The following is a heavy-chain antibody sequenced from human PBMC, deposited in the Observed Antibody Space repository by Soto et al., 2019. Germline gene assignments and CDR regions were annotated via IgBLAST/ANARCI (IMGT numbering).Heavy chain of an antibody. CDR2: IYPSGSP. Sequence: SETLSRTCAVAGYSISRGYYWGWIRQPPGKGLEWIGSIYPSGSPYYNPSLKRRVTISVDTSKNQFSLKLSSVTAADTAVYYCARDPYYGSGSYYHGGMDVWGQGTTGTV. CDR3: ARDPYYGSGSYYHGGMDV. V-gene: IGHV4-38-2*02. D-gene: IGHD3-10*01. J-gene: IGHJ6*02. CDR1: GYSISRGYY.